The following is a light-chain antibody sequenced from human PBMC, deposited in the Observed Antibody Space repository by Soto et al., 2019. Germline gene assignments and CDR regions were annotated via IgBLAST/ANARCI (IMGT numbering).Light chain of an antibody. V-gene: IGKV3D-15*01. CDR2: EAS. Sequence: EIVMTQSPATLSMSPGERATLSCRASETISNTLVWYQQKPGQAPRLLIHEASTRATGIPARFSGSGSGTEFTLTISSLQSEDFAVYYCQQYKNWPRTFGQGTKVEIK. CDR3: QQYKNWPRT. CDR1: ETISNT. J-gene: IGKJ1*01.